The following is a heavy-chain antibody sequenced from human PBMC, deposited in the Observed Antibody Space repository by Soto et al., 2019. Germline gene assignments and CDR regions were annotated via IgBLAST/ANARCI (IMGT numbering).Heavy chain of an antibody. CDR2: IVGSGVNM. V-gene: IGHV3-23*01. J-gene: IGHJ4*02. D-gene: IGHD2-8*02. CDR3: ANLVVRTYFADY. Sequence: GGSLRLSCVASGFTFSHYAMSWVRRAPGKGLEWVSAIVGSGVNMYYADSVRGRFTISRDNSRNTVYLQMNSLRAEDTAIYYCANLVVRTYFADYWGQGTLVTVSS. CDR1: GFTFSHYA.